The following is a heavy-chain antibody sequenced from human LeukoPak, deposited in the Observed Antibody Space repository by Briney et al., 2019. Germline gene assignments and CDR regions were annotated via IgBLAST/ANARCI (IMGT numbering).Heavy chain of an antibody. CDR2: ISGSCGHT. CDR1: RFTFSSYA. Sequence: GGSLRLSCAASRFTFSSYAMSWVRQAPGKGPEWVSGISGSCGHTYYADSVKGRFTISRDNSKSTLYLQMNSLRAEDTVVYYCATPHSGYGYYFYFEYWGQGTLVTVSS. J-gene: IGHJ4*02. CDR3: ATPHSGYGYYFYFEY. V-gene: IGHV3-23*01. D-gene: IGHD5-12*01.